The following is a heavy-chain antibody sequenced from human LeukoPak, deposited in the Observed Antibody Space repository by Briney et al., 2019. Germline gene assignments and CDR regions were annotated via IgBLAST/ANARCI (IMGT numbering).Heavy chain of an antibody. CDR2: INPSGGSA. CDR1: GYTFTRYY. V-gene: IGHV1-46*01. J-gene: IGHJ4*02. Sequence: ASVKVSCKASGYTFTRYYMHWVQQAPGQGLEWMGIINPSGGSARYAQKFQGRVTMARDTSTSTVYMELSSLRSEDTAVYYCARDQPYGSGSYYHDYWGQGTLVTVSS. D-gene: IGHD3-10*01. CDR3: ARDQPYGSGSYYHDY.